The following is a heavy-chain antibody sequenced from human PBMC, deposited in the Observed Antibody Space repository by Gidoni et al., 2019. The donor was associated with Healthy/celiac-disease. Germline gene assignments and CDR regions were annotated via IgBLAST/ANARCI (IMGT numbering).Heavy chain of an antibody. CDR1: GGTFSSYT. CDR3: APSRAPYCSGGSCYRDY. J-gene: IGHJ4*02. V-gene: IGHV1-69*02. D-gene: IGHD2-15*01. CDR2: IIPILGKA. Sequence: QVQLVQSGAEVKKPGSSVQVSCKASGGTFSSYTISCVRQAPGQGLEWMGRIIPILGKANYAQKFQGRVTITADKSTSTAHMELSSRRSEDTAVYYCAPSRAPYCSGGSCYRDYWGQGTLVTVSS.